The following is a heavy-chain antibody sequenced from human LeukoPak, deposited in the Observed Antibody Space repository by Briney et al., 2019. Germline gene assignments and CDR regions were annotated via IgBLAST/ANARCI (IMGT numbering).Heavy chain of an antibody. CDR2: IKKDGSEK. CDR3: ARDESRGNLVTAPDY. V-gene: IGHV3-7*01. Sequence: PGGSLRLSCAASGFTFSSYWMSWVRQAPGKGLEWVANIKKDGSEKYYVDSVKGRFTISRDNAKKSLYLQMNSLRVEDTAVYYCARDESRGNLVTAPDYWGQGTLVTVSS. J-gene: IGHJ4*02. CDR1: GFTFSSYW. D-gene: IGHD2-21*02.